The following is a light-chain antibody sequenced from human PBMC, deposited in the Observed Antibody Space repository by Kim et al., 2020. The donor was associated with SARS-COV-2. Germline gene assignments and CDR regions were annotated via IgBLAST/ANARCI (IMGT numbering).Light chain of an antibody. V-gene: IGLV2-23*02. Sequence: QSALTQPASVYGPPGQSITISCTGTSSDVGSYNLVSWYQQHPGKAPKLMIYEVSKRPSGVSNRFSGSKSGNTASLTISGLQAEDEADYYCCSYAGSSTFVVCGGGTQLTVL. CDR1: SSDVGSYNL. J-gene: IGLJ2*01. CDR2: EVS. CDR3: CSYAGSSTFVV.